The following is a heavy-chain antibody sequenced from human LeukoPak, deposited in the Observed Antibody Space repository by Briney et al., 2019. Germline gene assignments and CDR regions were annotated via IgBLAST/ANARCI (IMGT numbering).Heavy chain of an antibody. D-gene: IGHD5-24*01. CDR2: ISGSGGST. J-gene: IGHJ4*02. V-gene: IGHV3-23*01. CDR1: GFTFSSYA. Sequence: PGGSLRLSCAASGFTFSSYAMSWVRQAPGKGLEWVSAISGSGGSTYYADSVKGRFTISRDNSKNTLYLQMNSLRAEDTAVYYRAPRGWLGIDYWGQGTLVTVSS. CDR3: APRGWLGIDY.